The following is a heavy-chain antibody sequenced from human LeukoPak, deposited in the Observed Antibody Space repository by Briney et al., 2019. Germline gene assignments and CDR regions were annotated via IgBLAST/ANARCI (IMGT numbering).Heavy chain of an antibody. Sequence: TLSLTCAVSGASISSGGYSCSWIRQPPGKGLEWIGYIYHSGSTYYNPSLKSRVTISVDRSKNQFSLKLSSVTAADTAVYYCARGAPYSSSPGLFDPWGQGTLVTVSS. V-gene: IGHV4-30-2*01. D-gene: IGHD6-6*01. CDR1: GASISSGGYS. CDR3: ARGAPYSSSPGLFDP. J-gene: IGHJ5*02. CDR2: IYHSGST.